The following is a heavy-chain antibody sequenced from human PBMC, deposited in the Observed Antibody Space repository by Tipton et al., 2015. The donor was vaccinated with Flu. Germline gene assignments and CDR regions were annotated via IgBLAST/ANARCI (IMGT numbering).Heavy chain of an antibody. CDR1: GASIKSGNYY. D-gene: IGHD6-6*01. V-gene: IGHV4-61*02. CDR3: ARGAEALREYSTSGGFHF. Sequence: TLSLTCSVSGASIKSGNYYWTWIRQPAGPELEYMGRISTRGITYYSPSLQSRVMISLDASKNQISLQLTPVTAADTAVYYCARGAEALREYSTSGGFHFWGQGTLVTVSS. CDR2: ISTRGIT. J-gene: IGHJ4*02.